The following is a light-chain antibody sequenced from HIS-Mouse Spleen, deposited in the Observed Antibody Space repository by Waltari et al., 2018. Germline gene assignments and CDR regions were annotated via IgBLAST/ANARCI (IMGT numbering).Light chain of an antibody. CDR3: CSYAGSSTVV. V-gene: IGLV2-23*01. J-gene: IGLJ2*01. CDR2: EGS. Sequence: QSALTQPASVSGSPGQSITISCPGTSSDVGSYNLVSWYQQHTGKAPKLMIYEGSKRPSGVSNRFSGSKSGNTASLTISGLQAEDEADYYCCSYAGSSTVVFGGGTKLTVL. CDR1: SSDVGSYNL.